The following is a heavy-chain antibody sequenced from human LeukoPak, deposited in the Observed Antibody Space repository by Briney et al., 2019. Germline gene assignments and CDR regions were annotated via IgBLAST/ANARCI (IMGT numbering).Heavy chain of an antibody. CDR3: ARRGLELRGDYDYYTDV. V-gene: IGHV5-51*01. J-gene: IGHJ6*03. CDR1: GYTFTSYR. CDR2: VYPGDSDT. Sequence: GESLKISCKASGYTFTSYRIGWVRQMPGKGLEWMGIVYPGDSDTRYSPSFQGQVTISADKSINTVYLHWSRLKTSDTAIYYCARRGLELRGDYDYYTDVWGKGTTVTVSS. D-gene: IGHD1-7*01.